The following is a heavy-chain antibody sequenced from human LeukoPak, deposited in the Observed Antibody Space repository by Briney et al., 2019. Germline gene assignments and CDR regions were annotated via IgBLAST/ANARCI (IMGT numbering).Heavy chain of an antibody. V-gene: IGHV4-39*01. CDR1: GGSISSSTYY. J-gene: IGHJ3*02. CDR3: ATPYSGGYHGLDI. Sequence: PSETLSLTWTVSGGSISSSTYYWGWIRQPPGKVLEWIGSIYYSGSTYYNPSLKSRVTISVDTSKNQFSLKLNSVTVADTAVYYCATPYSGGYHGLDIWGQGTMVTVSS. CDR2: IYYSGST. D-gene: IGHD1-26*01.